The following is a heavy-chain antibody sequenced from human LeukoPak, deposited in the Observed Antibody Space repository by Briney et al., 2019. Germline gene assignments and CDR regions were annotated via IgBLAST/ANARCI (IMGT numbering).Heavy chain of an antibody. CDR2: IYYSGST. CDR3: ARESSSSVGGYFDY. V-gene: IGHV4-39*07. Sequence: SETLSLTCTVSGDSISSYYWNWFRQPPGKGLEWIGSIYYSGSTYYNPSLKSRVTISVDTSKNQFSLKLSSVTAADTAVYYCARESSSSVGGYFDYWGQGTLVTVSS. J-gene: IGHJ4*02. CDR1: GDSISSYY. D-gene: IGHD6-13*01.